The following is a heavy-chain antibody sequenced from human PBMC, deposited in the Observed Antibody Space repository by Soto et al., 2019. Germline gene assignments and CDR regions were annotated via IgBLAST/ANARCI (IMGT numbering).Heavy chain of an antibody. CDR1: GFTLSGYA. V-gene: IGHV3-64*01. Sequence: EVQLAESGGVLAQPGGSLRLSCAASGFTLSGYAMDWVRQAPGKGLEYVSGISSNGVGTYYANSVQGRFTISRDNSKNTVYLHMGSLRPEDMAVYYCARRARPDFYYLDVWGKGTTVTVSS. CDR3: ARRARPDFYYLDV. CDR2: ISSNGVGT. J-gene: IGHJ6*03. D-gene: IGHD6-6*01.